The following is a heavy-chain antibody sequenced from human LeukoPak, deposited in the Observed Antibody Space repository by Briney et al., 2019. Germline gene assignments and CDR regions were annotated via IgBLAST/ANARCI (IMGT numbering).Heavy chain of an antibody. CDR3: ARGPHRLRFSPGWFDP. Sequence: SETLSLTCTVSGGSISSSSYYWGWIRQPPGKRLEWIGSIHYSGSTYYNPSLKSRVTISVDTSKNQFSLKLSSVTAADTAVYYCARGPHRLRFSPGWFDPWGQGTLVTVSS. J-gene: IGHJ5*02. CDR2: IHYSGST. CDR1: GGSISSSSYY. V-gene: IGHV4-39*01. D-gene: IGHD3-3*01.